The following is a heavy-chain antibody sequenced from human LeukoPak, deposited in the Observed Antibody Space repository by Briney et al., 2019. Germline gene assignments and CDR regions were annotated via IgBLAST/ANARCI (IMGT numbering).Heavy chain of an antibody. CDR2: ISSSGDST. CDR3: AKSDDYGDYVPVH. J-gene: IGHJ4*02. D-gene: IGHD4-17*01. CDR1: GFTFSGSS. Sequence: PGGSLRLSCAASGFTFSGSSMHWVRQAPGKGLKYVSTISSSGDSTYYADSVKGRFTVSRDNSKNTLYLQMGSLRVDDMAVYYCAKSDDYGDYVPVHWGQGTLVTVSS. V-gene: IGHV3-64*02.